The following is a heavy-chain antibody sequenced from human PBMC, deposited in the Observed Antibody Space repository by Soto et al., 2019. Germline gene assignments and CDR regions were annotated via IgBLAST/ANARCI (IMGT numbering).Heavy chain of an antibody. Sequence: GGSLRLSCAASGFTFSSYAMHWVRQAPGKGLEWVAVISYDGSNKYYADSVKGRFTISRDNSKNTLYLQMNSLRAEDTAVYYCARDNPYIAAADYWGQGTLVTVSS. CDR3: ARDNPYIAAADY. CDR1: GFTFSSYA. CDR2: ISYDGSNK. J-gene: IGHJ4*02. V-gene: IGHV3-30*04. D-gene: IGHD6-13*01.